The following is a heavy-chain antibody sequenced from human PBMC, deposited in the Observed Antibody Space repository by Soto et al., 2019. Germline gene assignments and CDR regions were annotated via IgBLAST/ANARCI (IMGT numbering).Heavy chain of an antibody. CDR3: AKDRVHGIAVAGTYWFDP. D-gene: IGHD6-19*01. J-gene: IGHJ5*02. V-gene: IGHV3-30*18. CDR1: GFTFSSYG. CDR2: ISYDGSNK. Sequence: GGSLRLSCAASGFTFSSYGMHWVRQAPGKGLEWVAVISYDGSNKYYADSVKGRFTISRDNSKNTLYLQMNSLRAEDTAVYYCAKDRVHGIAVAGTYWFDPWGQGTLVTVSS.